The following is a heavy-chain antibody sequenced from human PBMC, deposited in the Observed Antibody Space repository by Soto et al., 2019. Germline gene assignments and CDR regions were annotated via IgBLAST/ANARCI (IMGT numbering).Heavy chain of an antibody. CDR1: GDSISTYF. CDR3: ARDGTYTSGWYNFDL. J-gene: IGHJ4*02. Sequence: SETLSLTCTVSGDSISTYFWSWIRQPAGKGLEWIGRMYSTGTTNYNPSLKSRVSMSIDMSKNQFSLKLRSVTAADTAVYYCARDGTYTSGWYNFDLWGPGTLVTVSS. CDR2: MYSTGTT. D-gene: IGHD6-13*01. V-gene: IGHV4-4*07.